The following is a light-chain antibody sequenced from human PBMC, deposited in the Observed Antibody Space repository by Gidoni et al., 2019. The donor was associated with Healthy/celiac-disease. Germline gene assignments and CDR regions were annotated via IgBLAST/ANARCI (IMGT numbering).Light chain of an antibody. V-gene: IGKV1-8*01. CDR1: QGIRSY. CDR2: AAS. J-gene: IGKJ1*01. Sequence: AIRMTQSQSSFSASTGDRVTITCRSSQGIRSYLAWYQQKPGRAPKLLIYAASTLQSGVPSRFSGSGSGTDFTLTISCLQSEDFATYYCQQYYSYPRTFGQGTKVEIK. CDR3: QQYYSYPRT.